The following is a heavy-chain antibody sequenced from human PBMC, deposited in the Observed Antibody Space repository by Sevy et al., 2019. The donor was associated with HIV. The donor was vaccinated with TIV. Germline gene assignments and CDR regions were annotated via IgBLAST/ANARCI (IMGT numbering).Heavy chain of an antibody. CDR3: TGATVFGATWFDP. CDR1: GFTFSSYG. V-gene: IGHV3-15*01. D-gene: IGHD3-3*01. CDR2: IKSKTDGGSA. Sequence: GGSLRLSCVASGFTFSSYGMHWVRQAPGKGLEWLGRIKSKTDGGSAEYASPVKGRFTISRDDSKSTLYLQMNRLRTEDTGVYYCTGATVFGATWFDPWGQGALVTVSS. J-gene: IGHJ5*02.